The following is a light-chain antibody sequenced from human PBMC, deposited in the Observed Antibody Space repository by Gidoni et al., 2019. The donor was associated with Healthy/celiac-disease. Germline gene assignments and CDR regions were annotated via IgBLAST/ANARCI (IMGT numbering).Light chain of an antibody. CDR2: EDR. V-gene: IGLV3-10*01. J-gene: IGLJ3*02. Sequence: SYELTQPPSVSVSPGQTARITCSGDALPKKYAYGYQQKSGQAPVLVIYEDRKRPSGIPERFSGSSSGTMATLTISGAQVEDEADYYCYSTDSSGNHSFGGGTKLTVL. CDR3: YSTDSSGNHS. CDR1: ALPKKY.